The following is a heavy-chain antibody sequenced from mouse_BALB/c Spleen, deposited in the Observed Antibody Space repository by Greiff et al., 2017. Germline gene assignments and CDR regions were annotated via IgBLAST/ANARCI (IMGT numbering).Heavy chain of an antibody. Sequence: QVQLQQSGAELVKPGTSVKLSCKASGYNFTSYWINWVKLRPGQGLEWIGDIYPGSGSTNYNEKFKSKATLTVDTSSSTAYMQLSSLASEDSALYYCAVTGKGAWFAYWGQGTLVTVSA. J-gene: IGHJ3*01. CDR2: IYPGSGST. V-gene: IGHV1-55*01. D-gene: IGHD4-1*01. CDR1: GYNFTSYW. CDR3: AVTGKGAWFAY.